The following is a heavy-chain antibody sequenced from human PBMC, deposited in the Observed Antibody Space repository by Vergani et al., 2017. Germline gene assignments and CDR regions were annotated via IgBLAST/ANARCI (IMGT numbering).Heavy chain of an antibody. CDR3: ATESCGTPGCQIGYFRE. Sequence: QVHLVESGGGVVQPGRSLRLSCVVSGFTSSYYGMHWVRQAPGKGLEWVAVILYDGTQKDYADSVKGRFTISRDNSKSTLYLQMNSLRTEDTAVYYCATESCGTPGCQIGYFREWGQGTLVTVSS. CDR2: ILYDGTQK. CDR1: GFTSSYYG. J-gene: IGHJ1*01. D-gene: IGHD1-1*01. V-gene: IGHV3-30*03.